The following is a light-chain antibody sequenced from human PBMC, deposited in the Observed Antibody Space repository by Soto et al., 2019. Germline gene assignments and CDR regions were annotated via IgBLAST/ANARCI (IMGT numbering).Light chain of an antibody. Sequence: DLQMTQSPYSLSASVGDRVTITCRASQSISNYLNWYQQKPGKAPRLLIHAASSLQSGVPSRFSGSGSGTDFTLTISSLQPEDFAIYYCQQSYNAPRTFGPGTKVEIK. J-gene: IGKJ1*01. CDR1: QSISNY. CDR2: AAS. CDR3: QQSYNAPRT. V-gene: IGKV1-39*01.